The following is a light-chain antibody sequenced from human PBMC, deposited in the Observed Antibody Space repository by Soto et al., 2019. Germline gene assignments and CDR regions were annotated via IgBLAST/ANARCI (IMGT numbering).Light chain of an antibody. Sequence: QSALTQPPSASGSPGQSVTISCAGTSSDVGGYNLVSWYQQHPGKAPKLMIYEVIKRPSGVPDRFSGSKSGNTASLTVSGFHAEDEDDYYCSSYSGSDNFVVFGGGTQLTVL. CDR2: EVI. CDR1: SSDVGGYNL. CDR3: SSYSGSDNFVV. J-gene: IGLJ2*01. V-gene: IGLV2-8*01.